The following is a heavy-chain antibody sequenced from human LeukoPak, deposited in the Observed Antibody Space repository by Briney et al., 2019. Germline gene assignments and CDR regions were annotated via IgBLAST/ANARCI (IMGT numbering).Heavy chain of an antibody. Sequence: SETLSLTCAVYGGSFSAYYWSWIRQPPGKGLEWIGEINHRGSTNYNPSLKSRVTISVDTSKNQFSLKLSSVTAADTAVYYCARGADCSSTSCYLSWGQGTLVTVSS. CDR2: INHRGST. V-gene: IGHV4-34*01. D-gene: IGHD2-2*01. CDR1: GGSFSAYY. CDR3: ARGADCSSTSCYLS. J-gene: IGHJ4*02.